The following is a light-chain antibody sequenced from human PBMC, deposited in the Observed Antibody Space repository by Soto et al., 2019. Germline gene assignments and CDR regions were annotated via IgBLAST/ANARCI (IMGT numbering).Light chain of an antibody. CDR3: AAWDDSLNGRYV. CDR2: SNN. J-gene: IGLJ1*01. Sequence: QSVLTQPPSWSGTPGQRVTISCSGSSSNIGSNTVNWYQQLPGTAPKLLIYSNNQRPSGVPDRFSGSKSGTSASLAISGLQSEDETDYYCAAWDDSLNGRYVFGTGTKVTVL. CDR1: SSNIGSNT. V-gene: IGLV1-44*01.